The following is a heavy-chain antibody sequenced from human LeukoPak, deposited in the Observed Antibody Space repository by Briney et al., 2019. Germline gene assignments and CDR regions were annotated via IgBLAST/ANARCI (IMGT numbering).Heavy chain of an antibody. J-gene: IGHJ6*02. D-gene: IGHD6-19*01. CDR3: ARLDSAGYSSGWYGMDV. CDR1: GYSFTSYW. Sequence: GESLKISCKGSGYSFTSYWIGWVRQLPGKGLEWMGIIYPGDSDTRYSPSFQGQVTISADKSISTAYLQWSSLKASDTAMYYCARLDSAGYSSGWYGMDVWGQGTTVTVSS. CDR2: IYPGDSDT. V-gene: IGHV5-51*01.